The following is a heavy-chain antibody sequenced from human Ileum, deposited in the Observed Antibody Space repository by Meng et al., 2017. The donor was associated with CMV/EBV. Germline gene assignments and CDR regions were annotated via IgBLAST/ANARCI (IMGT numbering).Heavy chain of an antibody. CDR1: GGPISSSSYY. J-gene: IGHJ4*02. CDR3: ARVGYGYLF. V-gene: IGHV4-39*07. Sequence: SETLALTFSVSGGPISSSSYYWTWIRQPPGKGLERIGNIYDTGSSYYNPSLESRATISLDTPKNQVSLKLSSVTAADTAVYYCARVGYGYLFWGQGALVTVSS. CDR2: IYDTGSS. D-gene: IGHD5-18*01.